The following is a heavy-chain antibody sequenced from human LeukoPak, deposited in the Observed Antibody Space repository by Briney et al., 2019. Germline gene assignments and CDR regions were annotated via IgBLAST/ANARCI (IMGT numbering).Heavy chain of an antibody. Sequence: GESLKISCEGSGYSFTSNWIGWVRQTPGKGLEWMGIIYPGDSDTRYSPSFQGQVTISADKSITTAYLQWSSLKASDTAMYYCARQTRLSMVRGVITSWTWFDPWGQGTLVTVSS. V-gene: IGHV5-51*01. CDR3: ARQTRLSMVRGVITSWTWFDP. CDR2: IYPGDSDT. J-gene: IGHJ5*02. CDR1: GYSFTSNW. D-gene: IGHD3-10*01.